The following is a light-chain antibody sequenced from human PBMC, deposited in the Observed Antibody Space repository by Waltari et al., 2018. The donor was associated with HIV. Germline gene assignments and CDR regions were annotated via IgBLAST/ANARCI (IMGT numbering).Light chain of an antibody. CDR3: SSYTTSSTWV. J-gene: IGLJ3*02. CDR2: EVI. V-gene: IGLV2-18*02. Sequence: QSALTQPPSVSGSLGQSVTISCTGTSSDIGAYNRVSWYQQSPGTAPKLRIYEVIHRPAGVPVRFSGSKSGNTASLTISGLQAYDEADYYCSSYTTSSTWVFGGGTKLTVL. CDR1: SSDIGAYNR.